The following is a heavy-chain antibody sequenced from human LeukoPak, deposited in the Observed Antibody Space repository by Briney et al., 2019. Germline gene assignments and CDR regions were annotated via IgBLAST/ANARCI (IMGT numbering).Heavy chain of an antibody. V-gene: IGHV3-7*01. CDR3: ARDMGWQQFDQ. Sequence: GGSLRLSCVASRFTFSNYWMTWVRQAPGKGLGRVANINKDGGEKYYMESVKGRFTISRDNAKNSLYLQMNSLTVEDTAVYYCARDMGWQQFDQWGQGTLVTVSS. J-gene: IGHJ4*02. CDR2: INKDGGEK. CDR1: RFTFSNYW. D-gene: IGHD5-24*01.